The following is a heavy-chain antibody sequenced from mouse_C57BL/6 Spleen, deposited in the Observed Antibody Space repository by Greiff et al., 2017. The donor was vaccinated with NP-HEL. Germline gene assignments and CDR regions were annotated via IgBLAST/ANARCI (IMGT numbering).Heavy chain of an antibody. J-gene: IGHJ4*01. CDR2: INPSNGGT. Sequence: QVQLKQSGTELVKPGASVKLSCKASGYTFTSYWMHWVKQRPGQGLEWIGNINPSNGGTNYNEKFKSKATLTVDKSSSTAYMQLSSLTSEDSAVYYCARFQLGRDYYAMDYWGQGTSVTVSS. D-gene: IGHD4-1*02. V-gene: IGHV1-53*01. CDR3: ARFQLGRDYYAMDY. CDR1: GYTFTSYW.